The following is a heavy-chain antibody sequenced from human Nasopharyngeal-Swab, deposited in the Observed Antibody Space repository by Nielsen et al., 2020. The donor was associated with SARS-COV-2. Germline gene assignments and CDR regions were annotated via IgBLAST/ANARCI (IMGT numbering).Heavy chain of an antibody. Sequence: SVKVSCKASGGTFSSYAISWVRQAPGQGLEWMGGITPIFGTANYAQKFQGRVTITADESTSTAYMELSSLRSEDTAVYYCARGGVPAAIYQLGITLSSGGVNAFDIWGQGTMVTVSS. V-gene: IGHV1-69*13. D-gene: IGHD2-2*01. J-gene: IGHJ3*02. CDR1: GGTFSSYA. CDR3: ARGGVPAAIYQLGITLSSGGVNAFDI. CDR2: ITPIFGTA.